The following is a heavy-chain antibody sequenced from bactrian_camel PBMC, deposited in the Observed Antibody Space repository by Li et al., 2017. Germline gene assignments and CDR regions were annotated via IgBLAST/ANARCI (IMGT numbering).Heavy chain of an antibody. D-gene: IGHD5*01. V-gene: IGHV3S53*01. CDR1: GNTPRKYS. Sequence: HVQLVESGGGSAQAGGSLRLSCVASGNTPRKYSAAWFRRAPGQEREGVAAIDHTGSPTYTYSVMGRFTISQDSARNTVYLQMNSLKSEDTALYYCAAGFTVISEGGCEYKYWGRGTQVT. J-gene: IGHJ4*01. CDR3: AAGFTVISEGGCEYKY. CDR2: IDHTGSP.